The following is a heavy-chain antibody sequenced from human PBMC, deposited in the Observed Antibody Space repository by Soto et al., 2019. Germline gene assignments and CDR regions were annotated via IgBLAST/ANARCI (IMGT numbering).Heavy chain of an antibody. D-gene: IGHD2-2*01. CDR3: ARRMKILVVPAPIYLFAY. J-gene: IGHJ4*02. CDR1: GGSINSGSYN. CDR2: FYYSGST. Sequence: PSETLSLTCTVSGGSINSGSYNWGWVRQPPGKGLEWIGSFYYSGSTHYNPSLKSRVTISVDTSKNQFSLKLSSVTAADTAVYYCARRMKILVVPAPIYLFAYWAQGTPDTGSA. V-gene: IGHV4-39*01.